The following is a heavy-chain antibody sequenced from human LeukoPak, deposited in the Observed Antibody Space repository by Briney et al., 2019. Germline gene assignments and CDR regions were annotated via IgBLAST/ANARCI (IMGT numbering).Heavy chain of an antibody. CDR3: AKSSPPPLRY. CDR2: FSGSGGST. Sequence: PGGSLRLSCAASGFTFINAWMSWVRQAPGKGLEWVSAFSGSGGSTYYADSVKGRFTISRDNSKNTLYLQMNSLRAEDTAVYYCAKSSPPPLRYWGQGTLVTVSS. CDR1: GFTFINAW. V-gene: IGHV3-23*01. J-gene: IGHJ4*02.